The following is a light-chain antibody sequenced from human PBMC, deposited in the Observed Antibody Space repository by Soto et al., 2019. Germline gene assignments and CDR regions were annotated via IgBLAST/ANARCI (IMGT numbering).Light chain of an antibody. CDR1: QSVSSN. J-gene: IGKJ4*01. Sequence: TVMPQYTATLSVSPGERATLSCRASQSVSSNLAWYQQTPGQAPRLLFYGASARATGIPARFSGSGSGTEFTLTIDSLQSEDFAVYYCQQFHNWPPLTFGGGTKVDIK. CDR3: QQFHNWPPLT. V-gene: IGKV3-15*01. CDR2: GAS.